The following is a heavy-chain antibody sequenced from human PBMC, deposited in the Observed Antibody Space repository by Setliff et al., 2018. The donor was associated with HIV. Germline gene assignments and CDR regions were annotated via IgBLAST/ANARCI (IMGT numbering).Heavy chain of an antibody. J-gene: IGHJ4*02. CDR1: GFTFSDYG. V-gene: IGHV3-30*02. Sequence: LRLSCEASGFTFSDYGMHWVRQAPGKGLEWVTFIRNDASNTYYADSVKGRFTISRDSSKNKLYLQMDSLRTEDTAVYYCAKTQGWHLINYWGPGTLVTVSS. CDR2: IRNDASNT. D-gene: IGHD6-19*01. CDR3: AKTQGWHLINY.